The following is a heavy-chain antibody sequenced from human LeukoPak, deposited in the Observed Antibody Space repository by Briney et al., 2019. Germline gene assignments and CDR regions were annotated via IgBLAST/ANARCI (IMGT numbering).Heavy chain of an antibody. CDR2: IYYSGST. CDR3: AREVRGDYGDYRYAFDI. V-gene: IGHV4-30-4*01. D-gene: IGHD4-17*01. CDR1: GGSISSGDYY. Sequence: SETLSLTCTVSGGSISSGDYYWSWIRQPPGKGLEWIGYIYYSGSTYYNPSLKSRITISVDTSKNQFSLKLSSVTAADTAVYYCAREVRGDYGDYRYAFDIWGQGTMVTVSS. J-gene: IGHJ3*02.